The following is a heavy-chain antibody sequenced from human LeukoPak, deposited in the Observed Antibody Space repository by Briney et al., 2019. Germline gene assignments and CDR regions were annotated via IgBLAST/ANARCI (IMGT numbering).Heavy chain of an antibody. D-gene: IGHD3-10*01. V-gene: IGHV3-21*01. J-gene: IGHJ4*02. Sequence: GGSLRLSCAASGFTFSSYSMNWVSQAPGKGLEWVASISSSSSYIDYADSVKGRFTISSDNAKNSLYLQMNSLRAEDTAVYYCATVRVAGTGYWGQGTLVTVSS. CDR2: ISSSSSYI. CDR1: GFTFSSYS. CDR3: ATVRVAGTGY.